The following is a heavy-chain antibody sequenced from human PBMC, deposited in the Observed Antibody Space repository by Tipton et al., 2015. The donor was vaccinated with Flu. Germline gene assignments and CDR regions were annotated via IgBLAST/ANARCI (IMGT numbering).Heavy chain of an antibody. D-gene: IGHD3-22*01. CDR3: ARGPYYYDSSGYSSRYYYYGMDV. Sequence: LRLSCAVYGGSFSGYYWSWIRQPPGKGLEWIGEINHSGSTNYNPSLKSRVTISVDTSKNQFSLKLSSVTAADTAVYYCARGPYYYDSSGYSSRYYYYGMDVWGQGTTVTVSS. V-gene: IGHV4-34*01. J-gene: IGHJ6*02. CDR1: GGSFSGYY. CDR2: INHSGST.